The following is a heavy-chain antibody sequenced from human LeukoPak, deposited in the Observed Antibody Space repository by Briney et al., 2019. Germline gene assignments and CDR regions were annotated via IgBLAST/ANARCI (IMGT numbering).Heavy chain of an antibody. CDR3: AREWDSGSYYLGYFDY. V-gene: IGHV3-72*01. CDR2: IRNKANSYTT. D-gene: IGHD1-26*01. J-gene: IGHJ4*02. Sequence: TGGSLRLSCAASGFTFSDHCMDWVRQAPGKGLEWVGRIRNKANSYTTEYAASVKGRFTISRDDSKNSLYLQMNSLKCEDTAVYYCAREWDSGSYYLGYFDYWGQGTLVTVSS. CDR1: GFTFSDHC.